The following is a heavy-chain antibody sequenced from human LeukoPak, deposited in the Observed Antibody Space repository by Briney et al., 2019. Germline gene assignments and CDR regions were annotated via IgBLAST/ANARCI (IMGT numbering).Heavy chain of an antibody. J-gene: IGHJ4*02. Sequence: SETLSLTCAVYGGSFSGYYWSWIRQPPGKGLEGIGEINHSGSTNYNPSLKSRVTISVDTSKNQFSLKLSSVTAADTAVYYCARGPKASLQWLGHFDYWGQGTLVTVSS. D-gene: IGHD6-19*01. CDR3: ARGPKASLQWLGHFDY. CDR2: INHSGST. V-gene: IGHV4-34*01. CDR1: GGSFSGYY.